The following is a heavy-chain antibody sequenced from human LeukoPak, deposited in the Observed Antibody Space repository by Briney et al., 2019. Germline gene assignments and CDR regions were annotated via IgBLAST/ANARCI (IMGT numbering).Heavy chain of an antibody. J-gene: IGHJ5*02. Sequence: KPGGSLRLSCAASGFTFSDYYMSWIRQAPGRGLEWVSYISSSSSYTNYADSVKGRFTISRDNSKNTLYLQMNSLRAEDTAVYYCAKKVAGGGSFDPWVQGTLVTVSS. CDR2: ISSSSSYT. CDR1: GFTFSDYY. V-gene: IGHV3-11*03. D-gene: IGHD6-13*01. CDR3: AKKVAGGGSFDP.